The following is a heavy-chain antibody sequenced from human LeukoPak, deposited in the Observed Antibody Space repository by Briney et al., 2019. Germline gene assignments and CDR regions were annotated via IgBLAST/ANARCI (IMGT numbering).Heavy chain of an antibody. CDR3: ARGNWFDP. CDR1: GGSISSSSYY. V-gene: IGHV4-39*01. J-gene: IGHJ5*02. Sequence: SETLSLTCTVSGGSISSSSYYWGWIRQPPGKGLEWIGSIYYSGSTYYNPSLKSRVTISVDTSKNQFSLKVTSVTAADTSVYYCARGNWFDPWGQGTLVTVSS. CDR2: IYYSGST.